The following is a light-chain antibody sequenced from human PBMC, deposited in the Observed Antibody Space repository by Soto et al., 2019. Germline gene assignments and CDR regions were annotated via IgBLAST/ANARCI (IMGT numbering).Light chain of an antibody. Sequence: IVMTQYPDTLSVSPGETVTLSCRASQSVRTNLAWYQHKPGQSPRLLIYGASNRATGFPARFSGSGSGTEFSLTISSLQSEDFAVYFCQQYNDNWPTFGQGTKVEIK. CDR3: QQYNDNWPT. CDR1: QSVRTN. J-gene: IGKJ1*01. V-gene: IGKV3-15*01. CDR2: GAS.